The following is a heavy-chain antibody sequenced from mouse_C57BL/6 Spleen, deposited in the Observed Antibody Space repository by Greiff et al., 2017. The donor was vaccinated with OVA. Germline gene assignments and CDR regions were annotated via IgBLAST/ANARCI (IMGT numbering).Heavy chain of an antibody. CDR1: GYTFPDYY. J-gene: IGHJ4*01. CDR2: LNPNNVGT. CDR3: AIGSSYLYYAMDY. Sequence: EVQLQQSGPELVKPGASVKISCKASGYTFPDYYMNWVKQSHGKSLEWIGDLNPNNVGTSYNQKFMGKSTLTVDKTSSTENMERRSLTSEDSEVYYGAIGSSYLYYAMDYWGQGTSVTVAS. D-gene: IGHD1-1*01. V-gene: IGHV1-26*01.